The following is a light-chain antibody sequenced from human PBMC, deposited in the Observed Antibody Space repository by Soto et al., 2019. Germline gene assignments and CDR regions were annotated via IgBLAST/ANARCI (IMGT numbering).Light chain of an antibody. Sequence: QSALTQPPSASGSPGQSVTISCTGTSSDVGGGDHVSWYQQHPGKVPKLMIYDVTKRPSGVPDRFSGSKSGNTASLTVFGLQAEDEADYYCSSHAGTKNVVFGGGTKLTVL. V-gene: IGLV2-8*01. CDR3: SSHAGTKNVV. J-gene: IGLJ2*01. CDR1: SSDVGGGDH. CDR2: DVT.